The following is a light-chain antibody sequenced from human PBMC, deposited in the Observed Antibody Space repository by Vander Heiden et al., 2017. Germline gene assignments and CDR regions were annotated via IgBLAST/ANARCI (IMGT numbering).Light chain of an antibody. CDR2: DDG. CDR3: QVWDNSSDHVV. Sequence: SYVLTQPPSVSVAPGQPARITCGGNNFGSKTVHWYQQKPGQAPVLVVFDDGSRRSGIPERFSGSNSGNTATLTISRVEAGDEADYYCQVWDNSSDHVVFGGGTKLTVL. J-gene: IGLJ2*01. CDR1: NFGSKT. V-gene: IGLV3-21*02.